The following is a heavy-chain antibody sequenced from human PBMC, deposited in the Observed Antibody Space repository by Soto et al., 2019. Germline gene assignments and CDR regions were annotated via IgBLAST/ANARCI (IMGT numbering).Heavy chain of an antibody. CDR3: AREDGGGGRRHDF. CDR2: VNPSDGST. J-gene: IGHJ4*02. Sequence: QVQLVQSGAEVKKPGASVKISCKTSGYTFAMHYFHWVRQVPGQGLEWMGMVNPSDGSTSYVQKFQGRVTMTRAPSETTVFLNMSRLTSHDTAVFYCAREDGGGGRRHDFWGQGTLVTVSS. D-gene: IGHD2-15*01. CDR1: GYTFAMHY. V-gene: IGHV1-46*01.